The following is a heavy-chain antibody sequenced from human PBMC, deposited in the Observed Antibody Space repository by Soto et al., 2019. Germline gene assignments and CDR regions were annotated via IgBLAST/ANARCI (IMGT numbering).Heavy chain of an antibody. D-gene: IGHD2-2*01. J-gene: IGHJ3*02. CDR2: ISGSGGST. CDR1: GFTFSSYA. CDR3: AEDMPLGYCSSTSCYAADAFDI. Sequence: PGGSLRLSCAASGFTFSSYAMSWVRQAPGKGLEWVSAISGSGGSTYYADSVKGRFTISRDNSKNTLYLQMNSLRAEDTAVYYCAEDMPLGYCSSTSCYAADAFDIWGQGTMVTVSS. V-gene: IGHV3-23*01.